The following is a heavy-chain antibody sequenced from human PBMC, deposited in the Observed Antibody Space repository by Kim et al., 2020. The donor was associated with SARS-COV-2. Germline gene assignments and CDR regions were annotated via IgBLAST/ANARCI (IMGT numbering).Heavy chain of an antibody. CDR1: GYTFTSYY. CDR3: ARDGGYCSGGSCSWFDP. Sequence: ASVKVSCKASGYTFTSYYMHWVRQAPGQGLEWMGIINPSGGSTSYAQKFQGRVTMTRDTSTSTVYMELSSLRSEDTAVYYCARDGGYCSGGSCSWFDPWGQGTLVTVSS. CDR2: INPSGGST. D-gene: IGHD2-15*01. J-gene: IGHJ5*02. V-gene: IGHV1-46*01.